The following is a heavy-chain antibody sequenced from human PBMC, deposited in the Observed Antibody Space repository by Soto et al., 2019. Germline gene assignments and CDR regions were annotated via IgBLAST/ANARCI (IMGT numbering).Heavy chain of an antibody. Sequence: GGSLRLSCAASGFTFSSYAMHWVRQAPGKGLEWVAVISNDGSNKYYADSVKGRFTISRDNSKNTQYLQMNSLRAEDTAVYYCARDRLPFDYYYYGMDVWGQGTTVTVSS. V-gene: IGHV3-30-3*01. CDR1: GFTFSSYA. J-gene: IGHJ6*02. CDR2: ISNDGSNK. CDR3: ARDRLPFDYYYYGMDV. D-gene: IGHD2-15*01.